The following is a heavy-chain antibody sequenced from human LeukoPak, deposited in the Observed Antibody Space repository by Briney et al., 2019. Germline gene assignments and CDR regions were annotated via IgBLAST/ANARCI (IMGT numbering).Heavy chain of an antibody. J-gene: IGHJ4*02. Sequence: ASVTVSCKASGYTFTGYGLSWVRQAPGQGLEGVGWISTYNGNTNYAQKLQGRVTMTTDTSPSTAYMELRSLRSHDTAMYYCARGISGGFHYWGQGTLVTVSS. CDR2: ISTYNGNT. D-gene: IGHD1-26*01. CDR1: GYTFTGYG. V-gene: IGHV1-18*01. CDR3: ARGISGGFHY.